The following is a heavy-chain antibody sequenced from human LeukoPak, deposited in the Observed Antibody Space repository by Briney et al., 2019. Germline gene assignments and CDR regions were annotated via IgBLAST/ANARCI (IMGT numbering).Heavy chain of an antibody. CDR2: ISWNSGSI. V-gene: IGHV3-9*01. D-gene: IGHD4-17*01. J-gene: IGHJ6*02. CDR1: GFTFDDYA. Sequence: GGSLRLSCAASGFTFDDYAMHWVRQAPGKGLEWVSGISWNSGSIGYADSVKGRFTISRDNAKNSLYLQMNSLRAEDTALYYCAKDMGGYGDYYGMDVWGQGTTVTVSS. CDR3: AKDMGGYGDYYGMDV.